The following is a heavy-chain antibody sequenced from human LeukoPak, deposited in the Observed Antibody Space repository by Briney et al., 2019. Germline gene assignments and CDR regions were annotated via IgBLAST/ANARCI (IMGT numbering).Heavy chain of an antibody. CDR2: IKQDGSEK. D-gene: IGHD5-24*01. J-gene: IGHJ3*02. CDR1: GFTFSDYY. Sequence: GGSLRLSCAASGFTFSDYYMSWVRQAPGKGLEWVANIKQDGSEKYYVDSVKGRFTISRDNAKNSLYLQMNSLRAEDTAVYYCANVGDGYSDAFYIWGQGTMVTVSS. V-gene: IGHV3-7*01. CDR3: ANVGDGYSDAFYI.